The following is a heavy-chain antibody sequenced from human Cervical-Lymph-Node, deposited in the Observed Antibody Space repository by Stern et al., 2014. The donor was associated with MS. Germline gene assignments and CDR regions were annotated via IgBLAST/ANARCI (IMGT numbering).Heavy chain of an antibody. Sequence: QVQLVQSGAEVKKPGASVKVSCKASGYTFTDYYMHWVRQAPGQGLEWMGWINPNSGGTNSGVTMTRDRSISTAYMELSRLRSDDTAVYYCARDYIMVDGFDYWGQGTLVTVSS. J-gene: IGHJ4*02. CDR2: INPNSGGT. V-gene: IGHV1-2*02. CDR3: ARDYIMVDGFDY. D-gene: IGHD2-8*01. CDR1: GYTFTDYY.